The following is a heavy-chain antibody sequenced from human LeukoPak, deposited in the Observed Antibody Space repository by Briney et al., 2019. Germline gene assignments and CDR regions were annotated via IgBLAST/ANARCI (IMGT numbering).Heavy chain of an antibody. V-gene: IGHV3-9*01. CDR2: ISWNSGSI. Sequence: GGSLRLSCAASGFTFDDYAMHWVRQAPGKGQEWVSGISWNSGSIGYADSVKGRFTIFRDNAKNTLYLQMNSLGAEDTAVYYCARALPPSVNTPWKWGQGTQVTVSS. CDR3: ARALPPSVNTPWK. D-gene: IGHD1-1*01. CDR1: GFTFDDYA. J-gene: IGHJ4*02.